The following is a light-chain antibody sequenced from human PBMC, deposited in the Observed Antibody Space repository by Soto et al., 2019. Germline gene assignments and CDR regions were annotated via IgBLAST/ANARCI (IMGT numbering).Light chain of an antibody. CDR3: CSYAGSSTYV. J-gene: IGLJ1*01. CDR2: EVS. CDR1: SSDVGSYNL. Sequence: QSLLTQPASVSRSPGQSITISCTGTSSDVGSYNLVSWYQQHPGKAPKLMIYEVSKRPSGVSNRFSGSKSGNTASLTISGLQAEDEADYYCCSYAGSSTYVFGTGTKVTVL. V-gene: IGLV2-23*02.